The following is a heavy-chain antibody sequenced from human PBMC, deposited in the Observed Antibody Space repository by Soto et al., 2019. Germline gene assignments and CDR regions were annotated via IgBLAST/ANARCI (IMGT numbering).Heavy chain of an antibody. CDR3: ARVGSGTTTHPQNSCYYCVRDV. V-gene: IGHV1-18*01. J-gene: IGHJ6*02. CDR2: ISAYNGNT. D-gene: IGHD1-7*01. Sequence: ASVKVSCKASGYTFTSYGISWVRQAPGQGLEWMGWISAYNGNTNYAQKLQGRVTMTTDTSTSTAYMELRSLRSDDTAVYYCARVGSGTTTHPQNSCYYCVRDVWGQGTTVTVSS. CDR1: GYTFTSYG.